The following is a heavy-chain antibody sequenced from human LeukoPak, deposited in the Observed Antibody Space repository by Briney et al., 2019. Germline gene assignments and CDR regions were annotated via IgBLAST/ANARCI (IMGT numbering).Heavy chain of an antibody. J-gene: IGHJ4*02. D-gene: IGHD5-18*01. CDR3: ARGNGYRDFDY. Sequence: SETLSLTCAVYGGSFSGYYWSWIRQPPGKGLEWIGEINHSGSTNYNPSLKSRVTISVDTSKNQFSLKLSSVTAADTAVYYCARGNGYRDFDYWGQGKLVTVSS. CDR2: INHSGST. V-gene: IGHV4-34*01. CDR1: GGSFSGYY.